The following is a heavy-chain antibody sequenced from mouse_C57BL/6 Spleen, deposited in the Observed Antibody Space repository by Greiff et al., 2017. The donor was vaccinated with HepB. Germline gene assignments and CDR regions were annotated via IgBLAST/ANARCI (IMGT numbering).Heavy chain of an antibody. D-gene: IGHD2-3*01. V-gene: IGHV3-6*01. CDR1: GYSITSGYY. CDR3: ARYDGYYLYYAMDY. CDR2: ISYDGSN. J-gene: IGHJ4*01. Sequence: VQLQQPGPGLVKPSPSLSLTCSVTGYSITSGYYWNWIRQFPGNKLEWMGYISYDGSNNYNPSLQNRSSITRDTSKNQFFLKLNSVTTEDTATYYCARYDGYYLYYAMDYWGQGTSVTVSS.